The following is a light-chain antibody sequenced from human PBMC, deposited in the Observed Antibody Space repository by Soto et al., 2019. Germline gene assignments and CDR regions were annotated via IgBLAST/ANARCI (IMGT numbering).Light chain of an antibody. CDR2: AAS. CDR1: QSISSY. CDR3: HQSYSTPPWT. J-gene: IGKJ1*01. Sequence: DIQMTQSPSSLSASVGDRVTITCRASQSISSYLNWYQQKPGKAPKLLISAASSLQSGVPSRFSGSGAGTDFTRTISSMQPEDFATYYCHQSYSTPPWTFGQGTKVEIK. V-gene: IGKV1-39*01.